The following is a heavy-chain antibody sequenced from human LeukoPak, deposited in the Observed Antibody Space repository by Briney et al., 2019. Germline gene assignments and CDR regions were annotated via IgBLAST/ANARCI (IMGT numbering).Heavy chain of an antibody. Sequence: SETLSLTCTVSGGSISSSSYYWSWIRQPPGKGLEWIGYIYYSGSTNYNPSLKSRVTISVDTSKNQFSLKLSSVTAADTAVYYCARDSPMVRGVIGYFDLWGRGTLVTVSS. CDR1: GGSISSSSYY. J-gene: IGHJ2*01. CDR2: IYYSGST. V-gene: IGHV4-61*01. CDR3: ARDSPMVRGVIGYFDL. D-gene: IGHD3-10*01.